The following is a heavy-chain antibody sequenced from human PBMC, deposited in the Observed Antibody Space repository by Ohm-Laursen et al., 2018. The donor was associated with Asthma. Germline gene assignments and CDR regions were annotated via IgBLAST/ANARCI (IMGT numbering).Heavy chain of an antibody. V-gene: IGHV3-11*01. D-gene: IGHD2-8*01. J-gene: IGHJ3*02. Sequence: SLRLSCAASGFTFSDYYMSWIRQAPGKGLEWPPYISGSASTIYYADSVKGRFTISRDNAKNSLYLQMNSLRAEDTAVYYCARVVWGSDAFDIWGQGTLVTVSS. CDR1: GFTFSDYY. CDR2: ISGSASTI. CDR3: ARVVWGSDAFDI.